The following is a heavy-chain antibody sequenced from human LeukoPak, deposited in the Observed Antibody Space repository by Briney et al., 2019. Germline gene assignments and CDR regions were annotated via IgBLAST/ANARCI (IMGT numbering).Heavy chain of an antibody. CDR1: GFTFSGHG. D-gene: IGHD7-27*01. CDR3: ARDLNWGQVDY. CDR2: INGDGGAT. J-gene: IGHJ4*02. V-gene: IGHV3-74*01. Sequence: GASVRLSCAASGFTFSGHGMYWLRQAPGKGLAWVSRINGDGGATNYAGSMKGRFTISRDNARNIVYLQMNSLREDDTAVYYCARDLNWGQVDYWGQGTLVTVSS.